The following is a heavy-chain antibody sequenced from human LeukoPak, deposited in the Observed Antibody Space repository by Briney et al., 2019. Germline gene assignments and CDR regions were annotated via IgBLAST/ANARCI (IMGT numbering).Heavy chain of an antibody. D-gene: IGHD6-19*01. Sequence: PGGSLRLSCAASEFTFSSYGMHWVRQAPGKGLEWVSAISGSGGSTYYADSVKGRFTISRDNSKNTLYLQMNSLRAEDTAVYYCAIVIGSGWSHDYWGQGTLVTVSS. J-gene: IGHJ4*02. CDR3: AIVIGSGWSHDY. CDR1: EFTFSSYG. V-gene: IGHV3-23*01. CDR2: ISGSGGST.